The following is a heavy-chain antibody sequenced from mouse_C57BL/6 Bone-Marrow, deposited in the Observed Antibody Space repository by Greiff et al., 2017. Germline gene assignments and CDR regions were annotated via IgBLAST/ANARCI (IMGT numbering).Heavy chain of an antibody. CDR3: ARRYGWKVAY. CDR2: IYPRSGNT. D-gene: IGHD2-10*02. Sequence: QVQLQQSGAELARPGASVKLSCKASGYTFTSSGISWVKQRTGQGLEWIGEIYPRSGNTYYNEKFKGKATLTADKSSSTAYMELRSLTSEDSAVYFCARRYGWKVAYWGQGTLVTVSA. J-gene: IGHJ3*01. CDR1: GYTFTSSG. V-gene: IGHV1-81*01.